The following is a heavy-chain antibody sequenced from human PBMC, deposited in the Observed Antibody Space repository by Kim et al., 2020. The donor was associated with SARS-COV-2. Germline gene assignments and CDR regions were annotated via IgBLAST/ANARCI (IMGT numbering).Heavy chain of an antibody. Sequence: GGSLRLSCAASGFTFSSYWMSWVRQAPGKGLEWVANIKQDGSEKYYVDSVKGRFTISRDNAKNSLYLQMNSLRAEDTAVYYCARRNYYDSSGYYYVHYYYGMDVWGQGTTVTVSS. CDR3: ARRNYYDSSGYYYVHYYYGMDV. V-gene: IGHV3-7*03. J-gene: IGHJ6*02. CDR2: IKQDGSEK. CDR1: GFTFSSYW. D-gene: IGHD3-22*01.